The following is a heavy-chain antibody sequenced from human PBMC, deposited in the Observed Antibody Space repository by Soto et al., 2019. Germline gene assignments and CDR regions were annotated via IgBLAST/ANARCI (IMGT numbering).Heavy chain of an antibody. CDR2: YGGSGGSR. CDR3: VKFRGRAYPYYYMDV. V-gene: IGHV3-23*01. D-gene: IGHD3-10*01. CDR1: GFTFSTYG. J-gene: IGHJ6*03. Sequence: DVQLLESGGGLVQWGGSLRLSWVTSGFTFSTYGMTWVRQAPGKGLEWVSYGGSGGSRYYAESVKGCFTISRDNSKNTLSLEMNSLRAEDTATYYCVKFRGRAYPYYYMDVWGKGTTVTVSS.